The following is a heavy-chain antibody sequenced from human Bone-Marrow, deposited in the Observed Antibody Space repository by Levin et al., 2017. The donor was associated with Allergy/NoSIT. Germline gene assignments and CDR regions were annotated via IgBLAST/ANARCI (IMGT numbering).Heavy chain of an antibody. CDR3: ARRRYYDNSGYDVMSPAVWFDS. Sequence: GASVKVSCRASGYTFTSHGISWLRQAPGQGLEWLGWITTDTGNTNYAHKLQGRVTMTTDTSTDTAYMEVRSLRSDDTATYYCARRRYYDNSGYDVMSPAVWFDSWGQGTLVIVSS. CDR2: ITTDTGNT. V-gene: IGHV1-18*01. D-gene: IGHD3-22*01. CDR1: GYTFTSHG. J-gene: IGHJ5*01.